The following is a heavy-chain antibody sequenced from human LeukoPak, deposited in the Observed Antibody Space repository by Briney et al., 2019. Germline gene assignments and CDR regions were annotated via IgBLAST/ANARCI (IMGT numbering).Heavy chain of an antibody. V-gene: IGHV3-7*01. CDR3: ARDLSVAHRRDILFDY. CDR1: RFTFSSYA. Sequence: PGGSLRLSCAASRFTFSSYAMIWVRQAPGKGLEWVANIKQDGSEKYYVDSVKGRFTISRDNAKNSLYLQMNSLRAEDTAVYYCARDLSVAHRRDILFDYWGQGTLVTVSS. CDR2: IKQDGSEK. J-gene: IGHJ4*02.